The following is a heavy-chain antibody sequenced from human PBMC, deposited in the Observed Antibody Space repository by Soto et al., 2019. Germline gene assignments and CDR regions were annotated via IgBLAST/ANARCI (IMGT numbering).Heavy chain of an antibody. J-gene: IGHJ6*02. V-gene: IGHV4-34*01. D-gene: IGHD1-26*01. CDR1: GGSLSGYY. CDR3: ARGRGGATRYYYYGMDV. Sequence: SETLSLTCAVYGGSLSGYYLSWIRQPPGKGLEWIGEINHSGSTNYNPSLKSRVTISVDTSKNQFSLKLSSVTAADTAVYYCARGRGGATRYYYYGMDVWGQGTTVTVYS. CDR2: INHSGST.